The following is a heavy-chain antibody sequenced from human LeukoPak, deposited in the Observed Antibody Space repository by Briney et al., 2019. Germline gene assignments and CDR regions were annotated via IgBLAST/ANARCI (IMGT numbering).Heavy chain of an antibody. CDR3: ARARVLKYCSGGSCYLQYNWFDP. CDR1: GGTFSSYA. J-gene: IGHJ5*02. D-gene: IGHD2-15*01. CDR2: IIPIFGTA. Sequence: SVKVSCKASGGTFSSYAISWVRQAPGQGLEWMGGIIPIFGTANYAQKFQGRVTITADESTSTAYMEPSSLRSEDTAVYYCARARVLKYCSGGSCYLQYNWFDPWGQGTLVTVSS. V-gene: IGHV1-69*13.